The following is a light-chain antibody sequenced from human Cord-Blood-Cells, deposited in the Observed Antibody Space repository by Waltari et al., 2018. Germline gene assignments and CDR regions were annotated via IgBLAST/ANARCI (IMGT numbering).Light chain of an antibody. Sequence: QSALTQPRSVYGSPGQSVTISRTGTSSDVGGYKYVSWYQQHPGKAPKLMIYDVSKRPSGVPDRFSGSKSGNTASLTISGLQAEDEADYYCCSYAGSYRVFGTGTKVTVL. J-gene: IGLJ1*01. CDR2: DVS. V-gene: IGLV2-11*01. CDR1: SSDVGGYKY. CDR3: CSYAGSYRV.